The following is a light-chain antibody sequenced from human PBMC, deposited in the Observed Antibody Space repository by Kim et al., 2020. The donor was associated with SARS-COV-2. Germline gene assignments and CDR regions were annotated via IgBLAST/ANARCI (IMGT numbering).Light chain of an antibody. CDR1: SDHSRDA. J-gene: IGLJ1*01. Sequence: ASVRLTCTLGSDHSRDASAWHQQQPGKGPRYVMKVSSDGSHIRGDGIPERFSGSSSGAERYLTISSLQSEDEADYYCQTWATGIHVFGTGTKVTVL. CDR3: QTWATGIHV. V-gene: IGLV4-69*02. CDR2: VSSDGSH.